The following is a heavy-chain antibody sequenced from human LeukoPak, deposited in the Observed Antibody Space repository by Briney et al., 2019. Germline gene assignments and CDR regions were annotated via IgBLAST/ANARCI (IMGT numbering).Heavy chain of an antibody. CDR3: ATIFDFNGGH. V-gene: IGHV1-18*01. Sequence: ASVKVSCKASGYTFTSHGISWVRQAPGQGLEWMGWISVYNAKTNYAQKLQGRVTMTTDTSTSTAYMELRSLRSDDTAVYYCATIFDFNGGHWGQGTLVTVSS. CDR1: GYTFTSHG. CDR2: ISVYNAKT. D-gene: IGHD2-8*01. J-gene: IGHJ4*02.